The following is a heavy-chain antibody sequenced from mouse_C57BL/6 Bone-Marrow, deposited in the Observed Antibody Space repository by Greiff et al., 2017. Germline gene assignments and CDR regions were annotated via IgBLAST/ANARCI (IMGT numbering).Heavy chain of an antibody. V-gene: IGHV1-61*01. CDR2: IYPSDSET. J-gene: IGHJ2*01. D-gene: IGHD1-1*01. Sequence: QVQLQQPGAELVRPGSSVKLSCKASGYTFTSYWMDWVKQRPGQGLEWIGNIYPSDSETHYNQKFKDKATLTVDKSSSTAYMQLSSLTSEDSAVYYGAGGITTVVASADYWGRGTALTVSS. CDR3: AGGITTVVASADY. CDR1: GYTFTSYW.